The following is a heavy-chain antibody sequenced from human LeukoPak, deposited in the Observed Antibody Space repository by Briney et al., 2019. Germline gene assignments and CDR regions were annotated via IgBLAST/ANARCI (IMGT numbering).Heavy chain of an antibody. J-gene: IGHJ4*02. Sequence: SETLSLTCTVSDDSFSTHYWTWIRQPPGKGLEWIGYISYSGSTNYNPSLKSRVTISVDTSKNQFSLKLSSVTAADTAVYYCARGATGSGSYYQDYWGQGTLVTVSS. V-gene: IGHV4-59*11. D-gene: IGHD3-10*01. CDR3: ARGATGSGSYYQDY. CDR1: DDSFSTHY. CDR2: ISYSGST.